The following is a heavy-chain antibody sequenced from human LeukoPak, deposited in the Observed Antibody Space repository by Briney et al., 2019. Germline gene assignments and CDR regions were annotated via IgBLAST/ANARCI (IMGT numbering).Heavy chain of an antibody. J-gene: IGHJ4*02. V-gene: IGHV1-46*01. D-gene: IGHD1-1*01. CDR2: INPSGGST. Sequence: ASVKVSCKASGYTFTSYYMHWVRQAPGQGLEWMGIINPSGGSTSYAQKFQGRVTMTRDMSTSTVYMELSSLRSEDTAVYYCARDGYRTGTTSYFDYWGQGTPVTVSS. CDR3: ARDGYRTGTTSYFDY. CDR1: GYTFTSYY.